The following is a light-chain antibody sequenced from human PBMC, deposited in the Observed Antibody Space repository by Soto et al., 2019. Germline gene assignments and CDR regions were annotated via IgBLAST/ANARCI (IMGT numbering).Light chain of an antibody. CDR2: DAS. CDR1: QSVSSY. Sequence: EIVLTQSPATLSLSPGERATLSCRASQSVSSYLAWYQQKPGQAPRLLIYDASNRATGIPARFSGSGSGTDFTLTISSLEPEDFAVFFCQQYDQWWTFGQGTKVDIK. CDR3: QQYDQWWT. J-gene: IGKJ1*01. V-gene: IGKV3-11*01.